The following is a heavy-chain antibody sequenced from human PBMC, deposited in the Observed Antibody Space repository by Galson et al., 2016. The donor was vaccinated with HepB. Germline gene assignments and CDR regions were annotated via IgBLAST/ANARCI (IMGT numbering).Heavy chain of an antibody. CDR2: ISGDACLT. V-gene: IGHV3-74*01. CDR1: RFTFSRYW. J-gene: IGHJ3*01. D-gene: IGHD4-23*01. CDR3: VSPLHNDGNSGMAFDV. Sequence: SLRLSCADSRFTFSRYWMHWVRQVPGKGPVWVSVISGDACLTRYADSVRGRFTISRDNSHNILYLQMNSLRADDTAVYYCVSPLHNDGNSGMAFDVWGQGTMVTVSS.